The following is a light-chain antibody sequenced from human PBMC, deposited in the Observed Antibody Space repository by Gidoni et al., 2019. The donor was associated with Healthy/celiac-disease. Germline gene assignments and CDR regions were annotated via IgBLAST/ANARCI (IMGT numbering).Light chain of an antibody. CDR3: QQRSNWPS. CDR2: DAS. CDR1: QSFSSY. Sequence: EIVLTQSPATLSLSPGERATLSCRASQSFSSYLAWYQQKPGQAPRLLIYDASNRATGIPARFSGSGSGTDFTLTISSLEPEDFAVYYCQQRSNWPSFGTGTKVDIK. V-gene: IGKV3-11*01. J-gene: IGKJ3*01.